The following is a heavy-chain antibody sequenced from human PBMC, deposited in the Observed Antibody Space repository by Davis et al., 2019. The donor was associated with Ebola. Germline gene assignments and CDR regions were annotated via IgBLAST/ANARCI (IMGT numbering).Heavy chain of an antibody. V-gene: IGHV4-4*02. CDR2: IYHSGST. Sequence: MPSETLSLTCAVSGGSISSSNWWSWVRQPPGKGLAWIGEIYHSGSTNYNPSLKSRVTISVDRSKNQFSLKLSSVTAADTAVYFCARGQPYASRQGWFDPWGQGALVTVSS. J-gene: IGHJ5*02. D-gene: IGHD6-13*01. CDR3: ARGQPYASRQGWFDP. CDR1: GGSISSSNW.